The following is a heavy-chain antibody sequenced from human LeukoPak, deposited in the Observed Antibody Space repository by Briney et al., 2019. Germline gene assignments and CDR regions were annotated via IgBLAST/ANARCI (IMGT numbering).Heavy chain of an antibody. CDR3: AKAGRDYDFWSGDFDY. Sequence: GGSLRLSCVASGFTFSSYALTWVRQAPGKGLEWVSVIGSSGGSTFYAASVEGRFTISRDNSKNTLYLQMNSLRAEDTAVYYCAKAGRDYDFWSGDFDYWGQGTLVTVSS. D-gene: IGHD3-3*01. CDR1: GFTFSSYA. J-gene: IGHJ4*02. CDR2: IGSSGGST. V-gene: IGHV3-23*01.